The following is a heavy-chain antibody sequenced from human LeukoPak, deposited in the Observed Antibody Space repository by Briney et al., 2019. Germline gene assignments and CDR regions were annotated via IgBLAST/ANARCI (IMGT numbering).Heavy chain of an antibody. CDR1: GYTFTSYG. CDR2: ISAYNGNT. J-gene: IGHJ6*04. CDR3: ARGTMVRGVIPSYYYDMDV. D-gene: IGHD3-10*01. V-gene: IGHV1-18*04. Sequence: GASVKISCKASGYTFTSYGISWVRQAPGQGLEWMGWISAYNGNTNYAQKLQGRVTMTTDTSTSTAYMELRSLRSDDTAVYYCARGTMVRGVIPSYYYDMDVWGKGTTVTVSS.